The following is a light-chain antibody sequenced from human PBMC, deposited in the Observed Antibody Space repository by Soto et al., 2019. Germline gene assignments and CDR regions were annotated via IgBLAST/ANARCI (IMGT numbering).Light chain of an antibody. CDR3: QSYDSSLSHVV. V-gene: IGLV1-40*01. CDR2: GNS. Sequence: QSALTQPPSVSGAPGQRVAISCSGSSSNIAAGYDVHWYQQVPGTPPKLLIYGNSNRPSGVPDRFSGSKSVTSASLAITGLQAEDEADYYCQSYDSSLSHVVFGGGTKLTVL. J-gene: IGLJ2*01. CDR1: SSNIAAGYD.